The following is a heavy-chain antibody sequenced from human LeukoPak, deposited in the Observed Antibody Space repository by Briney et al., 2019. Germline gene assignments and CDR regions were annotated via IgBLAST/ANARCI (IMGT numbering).Heavy chain of an antibody. J-gene: IGHJ3*02. V-gene: IGHV1-2*02. CDR2: INPNSGGT. Sequence: ASVKVSCKASGYTFTGYYMHWVRQAPGQGLEWMGWINPNSGGTNYAQKFQGRVTMTRDTSISTAYMELSRLRSDDTAVYYCARGYCSSTSCYFDAFDIWGQGTTVTVSS. CDR3: ARGYCSSTSCYFDAFDI. D-gene: IGHD2-2*01. CDR1: GYTFTGYY.